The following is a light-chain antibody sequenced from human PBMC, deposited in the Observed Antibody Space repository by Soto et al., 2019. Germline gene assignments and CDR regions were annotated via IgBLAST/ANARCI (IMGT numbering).Light chain of an antibody. V-gene: IGLV1-40*01. CDR1: SSNIGAEYD. CDR3: PSYDSSLTTFV. CDR2: GDN. Sequence: QSVLTQPPSVSGAPGQRVAISCTGSSSNIGAEYDVHWYQQLPGTAPKRLIYGDNNRPSGVPDRFSGSKSGTSASLAITGLQPEDEADYDCPSYDSSLTTFVFGTGTKLTVL. J-gene: IGLJ1*01.